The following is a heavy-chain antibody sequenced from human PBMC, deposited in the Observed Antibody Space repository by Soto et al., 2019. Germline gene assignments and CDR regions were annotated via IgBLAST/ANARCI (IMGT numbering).Heavy chain of an antibody. CDR1: GVSISGHY. Sequence: SETLSLTCTVSGVSISGHYWSWIRQPPGKGLEWIGYMYNTGSTVYNPSFKSRVTISVDTSKNQFSLKLNSVTAADTAVYYCARDLWGYCGTDCYPLDVWGQGTTVTVS. CDR2: MYNTGST. J-gene: IGHJ6*02. CDR3: ARDLWGYCGTDCYPLDV. D-gene: IGHD2-21*02. V-gene: IGHV4-59*11.